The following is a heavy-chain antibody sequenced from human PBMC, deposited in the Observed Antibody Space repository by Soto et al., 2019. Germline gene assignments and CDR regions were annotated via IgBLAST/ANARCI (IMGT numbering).Heavy chain of an antibody. CDR3: ASYHGVYRGNWFDP. J-gene: IGHJ5*02. CDR1: GGSISSGDYY. D-gene: IGHD4-4*01. Sequence: QVQLQESGPGLVKPSQTLSLTCTVSGGSISSGDYYWSWIRQPPGKDLEWIGYIYYSGTTYYNPSLKSRITISIDTSKNQFSLKLSSVTAADTAVYYCASYHGVYRGNWFDPWGQGTLVTVSS. V-gene: IGHV4-30-4*01. CDR2: IYYSGTT.